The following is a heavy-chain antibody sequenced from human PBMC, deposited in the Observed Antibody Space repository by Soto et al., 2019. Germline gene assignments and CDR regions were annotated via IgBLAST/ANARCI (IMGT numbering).Heavy chain of an antibody. Sequence: EVQLLESGGGLVQPGGSLRLSCAASGFTFSSYAMRWVRQAPGKGLEWVSAISGSGGSTYYADSVKGRFTISRDNSKNTLFLQMNSLRAEDAAVYYRARRGSSSYFDYWAQGTLVTVSS. CDR2: ISGSGGST. CDR1: GFTFSSYA. CDR3: ARRGSSSYFDY. V-gene: IGHV3-23*01. D-gene: IGHD6-13*01. J-gene: IGHJ4*02.